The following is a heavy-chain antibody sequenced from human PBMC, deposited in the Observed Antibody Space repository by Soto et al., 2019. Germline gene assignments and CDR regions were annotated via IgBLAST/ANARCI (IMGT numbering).Heavy chain of an antibody. CDR2: TSSSSSTI. CDR1: GFTLSSYS. CDR3: ASPRDSTLIAFDI. V-gene: IGHV3-48*02. J-gene: IGHJ3*02. Sequence: EVQLVESGGGLVQPGGSLRLSCAASGFTLSSYSMNWVRQAPGKGLEWVSYTSSSSSTIYYADSVKGRFTISRDNAKNSLYLQMNSLRDEDTAVYYCASPRDSTLIAFDIWGQGTMVTVSS.